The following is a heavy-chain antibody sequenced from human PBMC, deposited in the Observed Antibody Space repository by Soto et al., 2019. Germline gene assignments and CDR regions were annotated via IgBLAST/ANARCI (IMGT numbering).Heavy chain of an antibody. CDR3: ARDGSPYYYGSGSHKYGMDV. CDR1: GFTFSSYG. D-gene: IGHD3-10*01. CDR2: IWYDGSNK. V-gene: IGHV3-33*01. J-gene: IGHJ6*02. Sequence: GGSLRLSCAASGFTFSSYGMHWVRQAPGKGLEWVAVIWYDGSNKYYVDSVKGRFTISRDNSKNKLYLQMNSLRAEDTAVYYCARDGSPYYYGSGSHKYGMDVWGQGITVTVSS.